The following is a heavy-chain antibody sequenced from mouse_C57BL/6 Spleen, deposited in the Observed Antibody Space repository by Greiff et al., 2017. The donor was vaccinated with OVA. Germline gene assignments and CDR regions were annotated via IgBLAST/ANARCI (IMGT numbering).Heavy chain of an antibody. CDR2: ISSGGDYI. CDR3: TRVPLDGYYFDY. J-gene: IGHJ2*01. V-gene: IGHV5-9-1*02. CDR1: GFTFSSYA. Sequence: EVMLVESGEGLVKPGGSLKLSCAASGFTFSSYAMSWVRQTPEKRLEWVAYISSGGDYIYYADTVKGRFPISRDNARNTLYLQMSSLKSEDTAMYYCTRVPLDGYYFDYWGQGTTLTVSS.